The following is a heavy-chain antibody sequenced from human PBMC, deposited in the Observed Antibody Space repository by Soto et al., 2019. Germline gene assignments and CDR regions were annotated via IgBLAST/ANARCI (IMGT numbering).Heavy chain of an antibody. J-gene: IGHJ4*02. CDR3: ARELAGSYYFDY. D-gene: IGHD1-26*01. CDR1: GYTFTTCH. Sequence: QVQLVQSGAEVKKPGASVTVSCKASGYTFTTCHMHWVRQAPGQGPEWMGIIDVSRGTTNYVQKFQGRVTMTRDTSTSTVYMDQSSLRSEDTAVYYCARELAGSYYFDYWGQGTLVTVSS. V-gene: IGHV1-46*01. CDR2: IDVSRGTT.